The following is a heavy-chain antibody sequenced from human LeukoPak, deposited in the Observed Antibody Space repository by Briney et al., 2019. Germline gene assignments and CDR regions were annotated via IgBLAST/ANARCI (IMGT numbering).Heavy chain of an antibody. V-gene: IGHV3-53*01. J-gene: IGHJ4*02. CDR3: ASGQQRAFGFDY. Sequence: GGSLRLSCAASGFTVSSNYMSWVRQAPGKGLEWVSVIYSGGSTYYADSVKGRFTISRDNSKNTLYLQMNSLRAEDTAVYYCASGQQRAFGFDYWGQGTLVTVSS. CDR1: GFTVSSNY. D-gene: IGHD6-25*01. CDR2: IYSGGST.